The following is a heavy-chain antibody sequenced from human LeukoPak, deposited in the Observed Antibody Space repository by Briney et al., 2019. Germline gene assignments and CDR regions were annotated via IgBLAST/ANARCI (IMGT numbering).Heavy chain of an antibody. CDR2: INPNSGGT. Sequence: GASVKVSCKASGYTFTGYYMHWVRQAPGQGLEWMGWINPNSGGTNYAQKFQGRVTMTRDTSISTAYMELSRLRSDDTAVYYCARDYYYGSGRYMDVWGKGTTVTVSS. D-gene: IGHD3-10*01. CDR3: ARDYYYGSGRYMDV. CDR1: GYTFTGYY. J-gene: IGHJ6*03. V-gene: IGHV1-2*02.